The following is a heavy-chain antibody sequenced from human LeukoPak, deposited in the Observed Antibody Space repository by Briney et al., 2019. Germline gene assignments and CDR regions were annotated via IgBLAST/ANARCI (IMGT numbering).Heavy chain of an antibody. D-gene: IGHD6-19*01. CDR3: ARDATGSLDY. J-gene: IGHJ4*02. V-gene: IGHV3-33*07. Sequence: PGGSLRLSCAASGFTFSSYGMYWVRQAPGNGLEWVAVIWYDGSNKYYADSVKGRFTISRDNSRNTLYLQMNSLRAEDTAVYYCARDATGSLDYWGQGTLVTVSS. CDR2: IWYDGSNK. CDR1: GFTFSSYG.